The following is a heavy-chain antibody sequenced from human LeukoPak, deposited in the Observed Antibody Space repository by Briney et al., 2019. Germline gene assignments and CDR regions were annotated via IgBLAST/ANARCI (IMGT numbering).Heavy chain of an antibody. CDR2: IYYSGST. Sequence: SETLSLTCTVSGGSISSYYWSWIRQPPGKGLEWIGYIYYSGSTNYNPSLKSRVPISVDTSKNQFSLKLSSVTAADTAVYYYARVCDYHILTGYSHDAFDIWGQGTMVTVSS. CDR1: GGSISSYY. CDR3: ARVCDYHILTGYSHDAFDI. J-gene: IGHJ3*02. V-gene: IGHV4-59*01. D-gene: IGHD3-9*01.